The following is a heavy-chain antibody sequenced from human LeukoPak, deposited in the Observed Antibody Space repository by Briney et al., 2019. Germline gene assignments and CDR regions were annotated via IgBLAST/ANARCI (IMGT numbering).Heavy chain of an antibody. D-gene: IGHD6-19*01. CDR3: AKSGYSSGWYEFNWFDP. V-gene: IGHV1-69*01. CDR1: GGTFISYA. Sequence: ASVKVSCKASGGTFISYAISWVRQAPGQGLEWMGGIIPIFGTANYAQKFQGRVTITADESTSTAYMELSSLRSEDTAVYYCAKSGYSSGWYEFNWFDPWGQGTLVTVSS. CDR2: IIPIFGTA. J-gene: IGHJ5*02.